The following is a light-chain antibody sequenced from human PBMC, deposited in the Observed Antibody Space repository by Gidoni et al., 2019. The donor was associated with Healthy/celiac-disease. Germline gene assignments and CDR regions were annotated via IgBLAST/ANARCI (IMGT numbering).Light chain of an antibody. J-gene: IGKJ3*01. CDR3: QQRSNWPLLFT. CDR2: DAS. CDR1: QSVSSY. Sequence: VLTQSPATLSLSPGERATLSCRASQSVSSYLAWYQQKPGQAPRLLIYDASNRATGIPARFSGSGSGTDFTLTISSLEPEDFAVYYCQQRSNWPLLFTFGPGTKVDIK. V-gene: IGKV3-11*01.